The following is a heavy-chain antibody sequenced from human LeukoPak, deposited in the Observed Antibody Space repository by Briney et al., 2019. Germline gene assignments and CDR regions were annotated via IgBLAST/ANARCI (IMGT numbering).Heavy chain of an antibody. J-gene: IGHJ4*02. V-gene: IGHV3-66*02. CDR1: GFSVSSNY. CDR2: IYTGGTT. CDR3: ARDKLGSGYSGDFDY. Sequence: PGGSLRLSCAASGFSVSSNYMNWVRQAPGKGLEWVSAIYTGGTTYYADSVKGRFTISRDNSKNTLYLQMNSLRAEDTAVCYCARDKLGSGYSGDFDYWGQGTLVTVSS. D-gene: IGHD6-19*01.